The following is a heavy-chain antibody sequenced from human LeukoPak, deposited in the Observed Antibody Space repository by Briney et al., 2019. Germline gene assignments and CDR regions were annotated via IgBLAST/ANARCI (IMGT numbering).Heavy chain of an antibody. J-gene: IGHJ3*02. Sequence: GGSLRLSCAASGFTFSSYAMSWVRQAPGKGLEWVSAISGSGGSTYYADSVKGRFTISRDNAKNTLYLQMNGLRAEDTAVYYCARDLGGFDFGVVLRSRTSHTFDIWGQGTMVTVSS. CDR1: GFTFSSYA. D-gene: IGHD3-3*01. CDR2: ISGSGGST. CDR3: ARDLGGFDFGVVLRSRTSHTFDI. V-gene: IGHV3-23*01.